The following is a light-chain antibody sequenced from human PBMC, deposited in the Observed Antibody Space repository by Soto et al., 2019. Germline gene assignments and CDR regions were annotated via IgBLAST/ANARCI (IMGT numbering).Light chain of an antibody. CDR3: QQYGRSPWT. CDR1: QSVSSNY. Sequence: EIVVTQSPGPLSLSPGERATLSCRASQSVSSNYLAWYQQQPGQAPRLLIYGASSRATGIPDRFSGSGSGTDFTLTISRLEPEDFAVYYCQQYGRSPWTFGQGTKVEIK. V-gene: IGKV3-20*01. CDR2: GAS. J-gene: IGKJ1*01.